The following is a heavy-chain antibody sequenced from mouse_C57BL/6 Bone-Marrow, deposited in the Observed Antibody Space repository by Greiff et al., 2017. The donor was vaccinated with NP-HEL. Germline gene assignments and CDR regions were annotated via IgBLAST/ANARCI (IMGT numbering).Heavy chain of an antibody. J-gene: IGHJ1*03. CDR1: GYTFTSYW. V-gene: IGHV1-55*01. Sequence: VQLQQPGAELVKPGASVKMSCKASGYTFTSYWITWVKQRPGQGLEWIGDIYPGSGSTNYNEKFKSKATLTVDTSSSTAYMQLSSLTSEDSAVYYCARWYYYYGSRNWYFDVWGTGTTVTVSS. D-gene: IGHD1-1*01. CDR2: IYPGSGST. CDR3: ARWYYYYGSRNWYFDV.